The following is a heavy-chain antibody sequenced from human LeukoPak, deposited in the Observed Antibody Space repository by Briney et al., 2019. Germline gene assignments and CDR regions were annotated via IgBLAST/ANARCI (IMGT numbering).Heavy chain of an antibody. Sequence: GGSLRLSCGASGITFSSYSMNWVHQAPGKGLEWVASINHNGNVNYYVDSVKGRFTISRDNAKNSLYLQMSNLRAEDTAVYFCARGGGLDVWGQGATVTVSS. D-gene: IGHD3-16*01. CDR1: GITFSSYS. CDR3: ARGGGLDV. V-gene: IGHV3-7*03. CDR2: INHNGNVN. J-gene: IGHJ6*02.